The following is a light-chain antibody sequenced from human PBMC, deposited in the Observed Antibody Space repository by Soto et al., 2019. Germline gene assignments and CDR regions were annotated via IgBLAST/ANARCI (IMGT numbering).Light chain of an antibody. Sequence: QSALTQPASVSGSPGQSITISCTGTSSDVGDYNFVSWYQQHPGKAPKPLIYDVSNRPSGVSNRFSGSKSGNTASLTISGLQAEDEADYYCSSYTSSTTRVIFGGGTKVTVL. J-gene: IGLJ2*01. CDR3: SSYTSSTTRVI. CDR2: DVS. CDR1: SSDVGDYNF. V-gene: IGLV2-14*01.